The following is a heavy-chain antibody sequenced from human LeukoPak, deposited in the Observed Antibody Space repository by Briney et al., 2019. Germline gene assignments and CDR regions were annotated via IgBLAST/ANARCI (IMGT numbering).Heavy chain of an antibody. CDR1: GFTFSGYG. J-gene: IGHJ4*02. V-gene: IGHV3-30*02. CDR2: IWYDGSNK. Sequence: PGGSLRLSCAASGFTFSGYGMHWVRQAPGKGLEWVAVIWYDGSNKYYADSVKGRFTISRDNSKNTLYLQLNSLRVEDTAVYYCKSGGAAPGSFDNWGQGTLVTVSP. D-gene: IGHD6-13*01. CDR3: KSGGAAPGSFDN.